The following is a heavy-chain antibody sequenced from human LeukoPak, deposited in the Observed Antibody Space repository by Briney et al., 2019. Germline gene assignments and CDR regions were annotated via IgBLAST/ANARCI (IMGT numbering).Heavy chain of an antibody. CDR2: ITAYNGNT. V-gene: IGHV1-18*01. CDR3: ARDDGLVYVKFVNY. CDR1: GYTFNSYG. Sequence: SVKVSCKASGYTFNSYGISWVRQAPGQGLEWMGWITAYNGNTNYAQKFQGRVTMTTDTSTSTAYMELRSLRSDDTAIYYCARDDGLVYVKFVNYWGQGTLVTVSS. J-gene: IGHJ4*02. D-gene: IGHD2-8*01.